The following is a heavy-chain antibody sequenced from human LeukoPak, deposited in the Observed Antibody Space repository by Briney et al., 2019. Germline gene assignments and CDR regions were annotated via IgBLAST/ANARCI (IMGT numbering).Heavy chain of an antibody. CDR2: IYSGGST. Sequence: PGGSLRLSCAASGFTVSSNYMSWVRQAPGKGLEWVSVIYSGGSTYYADSVKGRFTISRDNSKNTLYLQMNSLRAEDTAVYYCARDCTNGVCNDSYNWGQGTLVTVSS. D-gene: IGHD2-8*01. V-gene: IGHV3-53*01. CDR3: ARDCTNGVCNDSYN. J-gene: IGHJ4*02. CDR1: GFTVSSNY.